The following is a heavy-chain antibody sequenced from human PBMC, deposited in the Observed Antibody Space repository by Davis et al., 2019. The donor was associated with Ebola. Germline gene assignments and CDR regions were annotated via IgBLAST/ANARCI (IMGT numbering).Heavy chain of an antibody. D-gene: IGHD3-3*01. CDR2: VSHSEREK. CDR1: GFTLNDYY. Sequence: PGGSLRLSCTASGFTLNDYYMGWIRQAPGKGLEWVAVVSHSEREKFYADSVKGRFTISRDNSENTLYLQMNSLTADDTAVYYCARAVFHEVLDYWGQGTPVTVSS. CDR3: ARAVFHEVLDY. J-gene: IGHJ4*02. V-gene: IGHV3-30*03.